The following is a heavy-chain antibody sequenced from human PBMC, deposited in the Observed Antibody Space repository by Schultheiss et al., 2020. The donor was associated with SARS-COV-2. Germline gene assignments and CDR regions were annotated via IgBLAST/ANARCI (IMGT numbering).Heavy chain of an antibody. CDR1: GFTFSDYY. CDR2: ISSSSNPI. CDR3: ATDRVGPTTDFDH. J-gene: IGHJ4*02. V-gene: IGHV3-11*04. D-gene: IGHD1-26*01. Sequence: GGSLRLSCAGSGFTFSDYYMSWIRQAPGKGLEWVSYISSSSNPIYYADSVKGRFTISRDNSKNTLYLQMNSLRAEDTAVYFCATDRVGPTTDFDHWGQGTLVTVSS.